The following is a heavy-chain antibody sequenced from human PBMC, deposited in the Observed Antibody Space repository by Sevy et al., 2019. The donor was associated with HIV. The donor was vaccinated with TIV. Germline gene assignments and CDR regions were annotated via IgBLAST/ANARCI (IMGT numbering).Heavy chain of an antibody. CDR1: GDSIRSGAYY. V-gene: IGHV4-31*03. Sequence: SETLSLTCTVSGDSIRSGAYYWSWIRQHPGKGLEWIGYSDYSGSTYYNPSLKSRITISVDTSKNQLSLELTSMAAADTAVYYCARSTKVERLRFDSWGQGTLVTVSS. CDR2: SDYSGST. J-gene: IGHJ4*02. D-gene: IGHD1-1*01. CDR3: ARSTKVERLRFDS.